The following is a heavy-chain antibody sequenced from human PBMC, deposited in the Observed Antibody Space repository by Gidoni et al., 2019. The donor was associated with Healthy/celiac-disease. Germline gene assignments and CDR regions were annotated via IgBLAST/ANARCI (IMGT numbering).Heavy chain of an antibody. J-gene: IGHJ1*01. CDR1: GFTVSSYG. V-gene: IGHV3-30*18. D-gene: IGHD5-12*01. Sequence: QVQLVESGGGVVQPGRSRRLACAAAGFTVSSYGMHWVRQAPGKGLEWVAVISYDGSTTYYADSVKGRFTISRDNSKNTLYLQMNSLSAEDTAVYYCAKEGDGYNYGEYFQHWGQGTLVTVSS. CDR3: AKEGDGYNYGEYFQH. CDR2: ISYDGSTT.